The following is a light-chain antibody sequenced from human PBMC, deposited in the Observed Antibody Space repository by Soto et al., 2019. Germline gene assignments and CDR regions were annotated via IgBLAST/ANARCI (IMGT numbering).Light chain of an antibody. CDR1: QSVTPW. CDR2: RAS. V-gene: IGKV1-5*03. CDR3: QHYNGLPDT. Sequence: DILMTQSPSTLSASVGDRVTITCRASQSVTPWLAWYQQKPGKAPELLIYRASTLVTGFPSRFSGSGSGTEFTLTICSLQPDDFAAYYCQHYNGLPDTFGKGTKLEIK. J-gene: IGKJ2*01.